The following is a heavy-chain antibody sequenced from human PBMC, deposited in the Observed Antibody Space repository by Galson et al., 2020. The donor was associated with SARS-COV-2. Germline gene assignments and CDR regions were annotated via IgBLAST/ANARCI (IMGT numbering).Heavy chain of an antibody. J-gene: IGHJ3*02. Sequence: SVKVSCKASGGTFSSYAISWVRQAPGQGLEWMGGIIPIFGTANYAQKFQGRVTITADESTSTAYMELSSLRSEDTAVYYCARGRYSYGPKVAFYIWGQGTMVTVSS. CDR1: GGTFSSYA. CDR3: ARGRYSYGPKVAFYI. CDR2: IIPIFGTA. V-gene: IGHV1-69*13. D-gene: IGHD5-18*01.